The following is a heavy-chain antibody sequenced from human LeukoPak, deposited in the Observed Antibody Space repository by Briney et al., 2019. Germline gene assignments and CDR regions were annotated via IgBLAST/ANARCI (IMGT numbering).Heavy chain of an antibody. CDR1: GFTFSDYY. Sequence: GGSLRLSCAASGFTFSDYYMSWIRQAPGKGLEWVSAISGSGGSTYYADSVKGRFTISRDNSKNTLYLQMNSLRAEDTAVYYCAKALLSSTSCWGQGTLVTVSS. V-gene: IGHV3-23*01. D-gene: IGHD2-2*01. CDR2: ISGSGGST. J-gene: IGHJ4*02. CDR3: AKALLSSTSC.